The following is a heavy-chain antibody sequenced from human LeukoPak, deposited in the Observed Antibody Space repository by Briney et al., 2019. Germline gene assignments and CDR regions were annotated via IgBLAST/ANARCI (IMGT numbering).Heavy chain of an antibody. D-gene: IGHD3-9*01. J-gene: IGHJ4*02. CDR1: GFTFSSYS. CDR3: ARGQSFDWLTHEY. V-gene: IGHV3-21*01. Sequence: PWGSLRLSCAASGFTFSSYSMNGVRQAPGKGLEWVSVISSSSSYIYYADSVRGRFTISRDNAKNSLYLQMNSLRAEDTAVYYCARGQSFDWLTHEYWGQGTLVTVSS. CDR2: ISSSSSYI.